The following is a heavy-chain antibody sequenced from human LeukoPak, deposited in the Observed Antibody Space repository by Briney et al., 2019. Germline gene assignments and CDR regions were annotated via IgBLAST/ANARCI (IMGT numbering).Heavy chain of an antibody. CDR2: ISGSGDTT. J-gene: IGHJ6*03. D-gene: IGHD6-19*01. CDR3: ARAVQQWPSGGYYYYYYMDV. V-gene: IGHV3-23*01. Sequence: AGGSLRLSCATSGFIFSNYAVNWVRQAPGKGLEWVSIISGSGDTTYYADSVKGRFTISRDNSKNTLYLQMNSLRTEDTAVYYCARAVQQWPSGGYYYYYYMDVWGKGTTVTVSS. CDR1: GFIFSNYA.